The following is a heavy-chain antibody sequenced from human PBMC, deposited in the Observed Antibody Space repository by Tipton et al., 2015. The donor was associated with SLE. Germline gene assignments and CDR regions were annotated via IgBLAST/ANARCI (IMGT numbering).Heavy chain of an antibody. V-gene: IGHV4-59*08. CDR2: IYYSGST. J-gene: IGHJ3*02. CDR1: GGSISSHY. Sequence: TLSLTCTVSGGSISSHYWSWIRQPPGKGLEWIGYIYYSGSTNYNPSLKSRVTISVDTSKNQFSLKLSSVTAADTAVYYCARGAGVGATRAFDIWGQGTMVTVSS. CDR3: ARGAGVGATRAFDI. D-gene: IGHD1-26*01.